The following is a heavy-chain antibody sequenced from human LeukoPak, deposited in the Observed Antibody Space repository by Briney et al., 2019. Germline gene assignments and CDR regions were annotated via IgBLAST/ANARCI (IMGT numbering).Heavy chain of an antibody. CDR3: ASVGFDY. CDR1: GFTFSSYG. Sequence: GSLRLSCAASGFTFSSYGMHWVRQAPGKGLEWVANIKEDGSQKNYGDSVKGRFTISRDNAKNSVYLQLNSLRAEDTAVYYCASVGFDYWGQGTLVTVSS. CDR2: IKEDGSQK. J-gene: IGHJ4*02. V-gene: IGHV3-7*01.